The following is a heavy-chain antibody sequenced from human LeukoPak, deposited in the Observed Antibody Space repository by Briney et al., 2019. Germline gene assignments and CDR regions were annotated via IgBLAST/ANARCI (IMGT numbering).Heavy chain of an antibody. Sequence: GGSLRLSCAASGFTFSNYWMHWVRQAPGKGLVWVSRINSDGSSTSDADSVKGRFTISRDNAKNTVYLQMNSLRAEDTAVYYCARRSGALSLDYWGQGTLVTVSS. V-gene: IGHV3-74*01. CDR3: ARRSGALSLDY. J-gene: IGHJ4*02. CDR1: GFTFSNYW. CDR2: INSDGSST. D-gene: IGHD1-1*01.